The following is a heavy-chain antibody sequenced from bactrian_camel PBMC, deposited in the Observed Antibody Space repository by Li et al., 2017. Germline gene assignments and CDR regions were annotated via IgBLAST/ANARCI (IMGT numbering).Heavy chain of an antibody. Sequence: HVQLVESGGGLVQPGGSLRLSCAASGFTFSGYYMSWVRQAPGKGLEWVSSTGGDSTYYAYADSVKGRFTISKDNAENTVYLQMNSLKPEDTALYYCATHGYTWGYYYWGQGTQVTVS. V-gene: IGHV3-2*01. J-gene: IGHJ4*01. D-gene: IGHD3*01. CDR1: GFTFSGYY. CDR2: TGGDSTYY. CDR3: ATHGYTWGYYY.